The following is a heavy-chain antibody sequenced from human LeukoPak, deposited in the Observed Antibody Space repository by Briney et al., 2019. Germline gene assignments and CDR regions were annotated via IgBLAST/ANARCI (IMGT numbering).Heavy chain of an antibody. CDR1: GFTFSSYA. Sequence: EPGRSLRLSCAASGFTFSSYAMTWVRQAPGKGLEWVSGLSGGGGSTYYADSVRGRFTIPRDNSKNTLFLQMNSLRAEDTAVYYCAKDLSGNYPYYFDHWGQGTLVTVSS. CDR2: LSGGGGST. V-gene: IGHV3-23*01. J-gene: IGHJ4*02. CDR3: AKDLSGNYPYYFDH. D-gene: IGHD1-26*01.